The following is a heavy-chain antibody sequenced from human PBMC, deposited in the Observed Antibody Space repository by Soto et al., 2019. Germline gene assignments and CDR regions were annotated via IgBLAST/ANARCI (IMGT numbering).Heavy chain of an antibody. CDR3: ARGHTSVVFDY. D-gene: IGHD2-8*01. Sequence: SETLSLTCTVSGGSISSYYWSWIRQPPGRGLEWIGYIFYSGSTNYNPSLKSRVTISVDTSKNQFSLKLSSVTAADTAVYYCARGHTSVVFDYWVHGTLVTVSS. J-gene: IGHJ4*01. V-gene: IGHV4-59*01. CDR1: GGSISSYY. CDR2: IFYSGST.